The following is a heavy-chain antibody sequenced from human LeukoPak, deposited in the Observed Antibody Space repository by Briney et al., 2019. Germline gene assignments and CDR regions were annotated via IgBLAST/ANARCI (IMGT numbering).Heavy chain of an antibody. CDR1: GFTFSNYW. J-gene: IGHJ4*02. Sequence: GGSLRLSCAVSGFTFSNYWMHWVRQAPGKGLVWVSRINSDGITTSYADSVKGRFTISRDNAKNTLYLQMNNSRVEDAAVYYCVRGYSSGYRLDYWGRGTLVTVSS. V-gene: IGHV3-74*01. CDR3: VRGYSSGYRLDY. D-gene: IGHD3-22*01. CDR2: INSDGITT.